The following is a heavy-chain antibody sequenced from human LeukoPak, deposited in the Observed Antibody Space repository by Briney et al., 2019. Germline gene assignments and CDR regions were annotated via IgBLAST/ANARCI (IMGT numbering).Heavy chain of an antibody. V-gene: IGHV3-30*18. CDR2: ISYDGSNE. CDR1: GFTFSSYG. D-gene: IGHD3-22*01. Sequence: GGSLRLSCAASGFTFSSYGMHWVRQAPGKGLEWVAVISYDGSNEYYADSVKGRFTISRDNSKNTLYLQMNSLRAEDTAVYYCAKDQRPYYSSGYYNVDNWGQGTLVTVSS. CDR3: AKDQRPYYSSGYYNVDN. J-gene: IGHJ4*02.